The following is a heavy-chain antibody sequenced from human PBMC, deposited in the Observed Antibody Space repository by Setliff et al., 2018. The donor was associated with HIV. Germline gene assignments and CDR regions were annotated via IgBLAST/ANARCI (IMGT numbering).Heavy chain of an antibody. CDR3: VRGMTSYDSSGYSIPYYFDY. CDR1: GGTFNTYT. D-gene: IGHD3-22*01. V-gene: IGHV1-46*02. J-gene: IGHJ4*02. Sequence: GASVKVSCKASGGTFNTYTTNWVRQAPGQGLEWMGIINPSGGGTTYAQKFQGRVTMTRDTSTDTLYMDLSSLTSEDTAVYYCVRGMTSYDSSGYSIPYYFDYWGQGTLVTVSS. CDR2: INPSGGGT.